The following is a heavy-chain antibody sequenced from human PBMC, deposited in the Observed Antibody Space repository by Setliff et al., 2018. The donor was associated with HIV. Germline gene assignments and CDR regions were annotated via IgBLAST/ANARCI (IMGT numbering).Heavy chain of an antibody. CDR2: IHHSGAA. D-gene: IGHD3-10*01. Sequence: ETLSLTCTVSGGSNTRTPYYWGWIRQPPGKGLEWIGSIHHSGAAYDNPSLKSRVTISVDPSKNQILLRLSSVTAADTAVYYCARLSGGMVPNYWGQGTLVTVSS. J-gene: IGHJ4*02. V-gene: IGHV4-39*01. CDR1: GGSNTRTPYY. CDR3: ARLSGGMVPNY.